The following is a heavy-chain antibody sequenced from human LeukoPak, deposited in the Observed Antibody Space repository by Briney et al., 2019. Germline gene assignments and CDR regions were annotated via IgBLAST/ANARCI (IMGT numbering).Heavy chain of an antibody. CDR1: GFTFSSYS. CDR2: ISSSSSTI. J-gene: IGHJ4*02. CDR3: AKATVAFYDTSGYLDY. Sequence: GGSLRLSCAASGFTFSSYSMNWVRQAPGKGLEWVSYISSSSSTIYYADSVKGRFTISRDNAKNSLYLQMNSLRAEDTAVYYCAKATVAFYDTSGYLDYWGQGTLVTVSS. V-gene: IGHV3-48*01. D-gene: IGHD3-22*01.